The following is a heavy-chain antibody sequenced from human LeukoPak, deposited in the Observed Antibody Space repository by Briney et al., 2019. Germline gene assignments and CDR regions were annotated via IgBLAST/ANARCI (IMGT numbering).Heavy chain of an antibody. CDR2: ISFDETET. CDR3: AKDVGRPDWNAPFDAFDV. CDR1: GFAFRNSG. D-gene: IGHD1-1*01. V-gene: IGHV3-30*18. Sequence: GGSLRLSCAASGFAFRNSGMHWVRQAPGKGLEWVAVISFDETETYYAAFVRGRFTISRDNSNKKLHLQMNSLRPDDTAMYYCAKDVGRPDWNAPFDAFDVWGQGTMVAV. J-gene: IGHJ3*01.